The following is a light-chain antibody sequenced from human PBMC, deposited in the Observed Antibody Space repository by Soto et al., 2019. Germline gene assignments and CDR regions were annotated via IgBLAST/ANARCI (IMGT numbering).Light chain of an antibody. Sequence: IQLTQSPSSLSASTGDRVTITCRASQGISSYLAWYQQKPGKAPKLLIYTASTLQSGVPSRFSGSGSGTDFTLTISCLQSEDFATYYCQQYYSYPRTFGQGTKVDI. J-gene: IGKJ1*01. CDR1: QGISSY. V-gene: IGKV1-8*01. CDR2: TAS. CDR3: QQYYSYPRT.